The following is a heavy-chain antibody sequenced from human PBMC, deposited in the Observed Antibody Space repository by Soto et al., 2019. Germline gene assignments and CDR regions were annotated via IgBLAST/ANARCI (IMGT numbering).Heavy chain of an antibody. CDR3: ARHDYGDYG. V-gene: IGHV4-59*08. CDR2: MYYSGDT. CDR1: GASISSYY. D-gene: IGHD4-17*01. Sequence: SETLSLTCTVSGASISSYYWSWIRQPPGKGLEWIGYMYYSGDTNSNPSLKRRVSISVDTSKNHFSLRLSSVTASDSAVYYCARHDYGDYG. J-gene: IGHJ6*01.